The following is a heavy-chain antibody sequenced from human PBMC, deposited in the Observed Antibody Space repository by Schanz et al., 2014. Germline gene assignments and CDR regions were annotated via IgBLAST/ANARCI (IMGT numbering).Heavy chain of an antibody. CDR1: GFTFSGNA. J-gene: IGHJ4*02. D-gene: IGHD3-10*01. V-gene: IGHV3-21*03. Sequence: VHLMESGGGVVQPGRSLRLSCAASGFTFSGNAMNWVRQAPGKGLEWVSYVSRSTPDIYYADSVKGRFTMSRDNAKNSVFLQMNSLRADDTAMYYCARWFLIRGVILDSWGQGTLVTVSS. CDR3: ARWFLIRGVILDS. CDR2: VSRSTPDI.